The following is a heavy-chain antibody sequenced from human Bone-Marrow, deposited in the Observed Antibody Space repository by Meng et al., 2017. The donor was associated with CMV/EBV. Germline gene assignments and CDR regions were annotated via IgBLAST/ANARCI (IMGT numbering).Heavy chain of an antibody. CDR2: ISWNSGSI. CDR1: GFTFDDYA. V-gene: IGHV3-9*01. Sequence: SLKISCAASGFTFDDYAMHWVRQAPGKGLEWVSGISWNSGSIGYADSVKGRFTISRDNAKNCLYLQMNSLRAEDTALYYCAKEGRGYSYFDYWGQGTLVTVSS. CDR3: AKEGRGYSYFDY. D-gene: IGHD5-18*01. J-gene: IGHJ4*02.